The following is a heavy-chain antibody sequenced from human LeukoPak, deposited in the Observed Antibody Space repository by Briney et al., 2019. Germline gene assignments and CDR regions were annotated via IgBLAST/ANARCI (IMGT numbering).Heavy chain of an antibody. D-gene: IGHD3-22*01. J-gene: IGHJ4*02. V-gene: IGHV3-11*01. CDR1: GFTFSDYD. CDR3: ARGGLAYYYDISGQFDY. Sequence: TGGSLRLSCAASGFTFSDYDMSWIRQAPGKGLEWISYISSSGSTINYADSMKGRVTLSRDNAKNSLYLQMNSLRAEDTAVYYCARGGLAYYYDISGQFDYWGQGALVTVSS. CDR2: ISSSGSTI.